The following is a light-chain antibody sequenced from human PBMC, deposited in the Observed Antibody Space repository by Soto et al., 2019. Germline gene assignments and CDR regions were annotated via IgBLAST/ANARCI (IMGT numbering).Light chain of an antibody. J-gene: IGLJ1*01. CDR1: SSDVGGYNY. V-gene: IGLV2-14*01. CDR2: DVT. Sequence: QSVLTQPASLSGSPGQSIAISCTGTSSDVGGYNYVSWYQQHPDKAPKLILYDVTNRPSGVSNRLSGSKSGNTASLTISGLQAEDEADYYCSSYTTISTYVFGTGTKVTVL. CDR3: SSYTTISTYV.